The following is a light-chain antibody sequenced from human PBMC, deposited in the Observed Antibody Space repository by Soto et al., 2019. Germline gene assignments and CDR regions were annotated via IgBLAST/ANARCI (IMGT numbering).Light chain of an antibody. CDR1: SSNIGNNY. V-gene: IGLV1-51*02. CDR2: ENN. CDR3: GTWDSSLSGV. J-gene: IGLJ1*01. Sequence: QSVLTQPPSVSAAPGQKVTISCSGSSSNIGNNYVSWYQQLPGTAPKLLIYENNKRPSGIPDRFSGSKSGTSATLGITGLQTGDEADYFCGTWDSSLSGVFGTDTKLTVL.